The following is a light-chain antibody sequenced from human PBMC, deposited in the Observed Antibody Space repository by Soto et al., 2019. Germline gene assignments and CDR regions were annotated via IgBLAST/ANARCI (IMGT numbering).Light chain of an antibody. CDR2: AAS. V-gene: IGKV1-39*01. Sequence: DIQMTQSPSSLSGSVGDRVTITCRASENISRHLNWYQQKPGKAPKLLIYAASSLQNGVPSRFSGGGSGTDFTLTISNLQPEDFATYYCQQTYTTPSITFGQGTRLESK. CDR1: ENISRH. CDR3: QQTYTTPSIT. J-gene: IGKJ5*01.